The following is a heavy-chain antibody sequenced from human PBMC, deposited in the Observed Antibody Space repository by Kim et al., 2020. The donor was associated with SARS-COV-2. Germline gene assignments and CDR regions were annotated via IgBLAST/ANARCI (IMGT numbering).Heavy chain of an antibody. Sequence: SDTRYSPSFQGQVTISADKSISTAYLQWSSLKASDTAMYYCARRIDTFDIWGQGTMVTVSS. V-gene: IGHV5-51*01. J-gene: IGHJ3*02. CDR2: SDT. CDR3: ARRIDTFDI.